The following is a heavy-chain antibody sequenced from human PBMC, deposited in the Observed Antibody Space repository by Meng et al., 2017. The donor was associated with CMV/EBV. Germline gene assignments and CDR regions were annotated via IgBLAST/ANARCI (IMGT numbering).Heavy chain of an antibody. CDR2: IIPIFGTA. V-gene: IGHV1-69*05. CDR1: GGTFSSYA. CDR3: AREGQSGVPAAIYGFWFDP. D-gene: IGHD2-2*02. Sequence: SVKVSCKAPGGTFSSYAISWVRQAPGQGLEWMGGIIPIFGTANYAQTFQGRVTITTDESTSTAYMELSSLRSEDTAVYYCAREGQSGVPAAIYGFWFDPWGQGTLVTVSS. J-gene: IGHJ5*02.